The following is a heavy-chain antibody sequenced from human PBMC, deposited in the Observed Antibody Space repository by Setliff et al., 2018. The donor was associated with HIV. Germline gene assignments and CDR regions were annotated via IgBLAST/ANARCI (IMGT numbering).Heavy chain of an antibody. CDR1: GFTFSSYS. D-gene: IGHD3-16*01. CDR3: ARSGGIGNYHWDV. Sequence: GGSLRLSCAASGFTFSSYSMNWVRQAPGKGPEWVSCISSTGYTIYYADSVKGRFTISRDNAKKSLYLQMNSLGAEDTAVYYCARSGGIGNYHWDVWGKGTTVTVSS. V-gene: IGHV3-48*04. CDR2: ISSTGYTI. J-gene: IGHJ6*03.